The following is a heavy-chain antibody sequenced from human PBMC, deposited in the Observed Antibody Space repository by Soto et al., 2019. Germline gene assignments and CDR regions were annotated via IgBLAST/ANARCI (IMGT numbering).Heavy chain of an antibody. CDR3: ARVRDYYGSGSVDY. CDR2: IYHSGST. D-gene: IGHD3-10*01. J-gene: IGHJ4*02. CDR1: GGSISSSNW. V-gene: IGHV4-4*02. Sequence: PSETLSLTCAVSGGSISSSNWWSWVRQPPGKGLEWIGEIYHSGSTNYNPSLKSRVTISVDKSKNQFSLKLSSVTAADTAVYYCARVRDYYGSGSVDYWGQGTLVTVSS.